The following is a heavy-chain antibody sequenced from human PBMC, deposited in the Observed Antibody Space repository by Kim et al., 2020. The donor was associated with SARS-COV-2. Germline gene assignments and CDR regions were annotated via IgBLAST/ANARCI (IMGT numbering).Heavy chain of an antibody. D-gene: IGHD6-13*01. CDR3: AREVGVAAAVTYMDV. V-gene: IGHV4-31*03. CDR2: IYYSGST. CDR1: GGSISSGGYY. Sequence: SETLSLTCTVSGGSISSGGYYWSWIRQHPGKGLEWIGYIYYSGSTYYNPSLKSRVTISVDTSKNQFSLKLSSVTAADTAVYYCAREVGVAAAVTYMDVWGKGTTVTVSS. J-gene: IGHJ6*03.